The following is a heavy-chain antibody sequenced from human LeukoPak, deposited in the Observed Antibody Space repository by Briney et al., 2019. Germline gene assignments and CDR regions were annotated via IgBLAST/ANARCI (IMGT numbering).Heavy chain of an antibody. CDR3: ARGPPVHFYNWFDP. Sequence: SVKVSCKASGGTFSSYAIGWVRQAPGRGLEWMGGIIPIFGTANYAQKFQGRVTITADESTSTAYMELSSLRSEDTAVYYCARGPPVHFYNWFDPWGQGTPVTVPS. CDR1: GGTFSSYA. J-gene: IGHJ5*02. V-gene: IGHV1-69*13. CDR2: IIPIFGTA. D-gene: IGHD3-3*02.